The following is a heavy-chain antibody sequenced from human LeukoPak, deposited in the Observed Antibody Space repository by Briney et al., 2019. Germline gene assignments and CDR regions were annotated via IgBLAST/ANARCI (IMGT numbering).Heavy chain of an antibody. CDR3: ARAPRVIRFRSNWFDP. D-gene: IGHD3-3*01. CDR1: GGSFSGYY. CDR2: INHSGST. Sequence: PETLSLTCAVYGGSFSGYYWSWIRQPPGKGLEWIGEINHSGSTNYNPSLKSRVTISVDTSKNQFSLRLSSVTAADTAVYYCARAPRVIRFRSNWFDPWGQGTLVTVSS. V-gene: IGHV4-34*01. J-gene: IGHJ5*02.